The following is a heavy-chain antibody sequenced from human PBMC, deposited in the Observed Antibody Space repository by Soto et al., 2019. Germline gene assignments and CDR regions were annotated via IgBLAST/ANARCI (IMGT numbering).Heavy chain of an antibody. CDR2: ISHDGGDK. V-gene: IGHV3-30*04. D-gene: IGHD5-18*01. J-gene: IGHJ6*02. CDR3: AKSGGTGYSYLMDV. Sequence: GGSLRLSCAASGFSFSSYTMHWVRQTPGKGLERVAVISHDGGDKYYADSVKGRFTISRDNSKNTLCLQMNSLRAEDTAVYYCAKSGGTGYSYLMDVWGQGTTVTVSS. CDR1: GFSFSSYT.